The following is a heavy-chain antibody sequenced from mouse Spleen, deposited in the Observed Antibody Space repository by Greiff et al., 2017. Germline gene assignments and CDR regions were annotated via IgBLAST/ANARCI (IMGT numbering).Heavy chain of an antibody. CDR2: ISYDGSN. CDR3: AKREYGNYGYAMDY. V-gene: IGHV3-6*02. CDR1: GYSITSGYY. Sequence: EVKLMESGPGLVKPSQSLSLTCSVTGYSITSGYYWKWIRQFPGNKLEWMGYISYDGSNNYNPSLKNRISITRDTSKNQFFLKLNSVTTEDTATYYCAKREYGNYGYAMDYWGQGTSVTVSS. J-gene: IGHJ4*01. D-gene: IGHD2-10*02.